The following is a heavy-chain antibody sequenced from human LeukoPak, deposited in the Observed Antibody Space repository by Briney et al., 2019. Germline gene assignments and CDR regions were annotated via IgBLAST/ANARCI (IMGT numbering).Heavy chain of an antibody. J-gene: IGHJ4*02. V-gene: IGHV4-39*01. Sequence: PSETLSLTCTASGGSISSSPYYWGWIRQPPGKGLEWIGNIYYSGSTYYNASLKTRVTISVDTSKNQFSLKLTSVTAADTAVYYCARHASVDGNWPRPLDYWGQGSLVTVSS. D-gene: IGHD6-19*01. CDR3: ARHASVDGNWPRPLDY. CDR1: GGSISSSPYY. CDR2: IYYSGST.